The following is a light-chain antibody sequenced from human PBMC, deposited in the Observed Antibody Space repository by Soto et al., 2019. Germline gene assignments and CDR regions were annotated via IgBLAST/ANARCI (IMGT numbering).Light chain of an antibody. V-gene: IGLV1-44*01. CDR1: SSNIGSNP. CDR3: AAWDDSLNGYWV. Sequence: QSALTQPPSASGTPGQRVTISCSGSSSNIGSNPVNWYQQLPGTAPKLLIYSNNQRPSGVPDRFSCSKSGTSASLAISGLQSEDEADYYCAAWDDSLNGYWVFGGGTKL. CDR2: SNN. J-gene: IGLJ3*02.